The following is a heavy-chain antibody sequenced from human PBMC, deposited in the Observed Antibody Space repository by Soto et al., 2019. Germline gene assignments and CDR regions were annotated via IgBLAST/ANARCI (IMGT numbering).Heavy chain of an antibody. D-gene: IGHD3-22*01. V-gene: IGHV1-69*13. Sequence: GASVKVSCKASGGTFSSYAISWVRQAPGQGLEWMGGIIPIFGTANYAQKFQGRVTITADESTSTAYMELSSLRSEDTAVYYCARRVTMIDDPWVQGTLVPVSS. J-gene: IGHJ5*02. CDR2: IIPIFGTA. CDR1: GGTFSSYA. CDR3: ARRVTMIDDP.